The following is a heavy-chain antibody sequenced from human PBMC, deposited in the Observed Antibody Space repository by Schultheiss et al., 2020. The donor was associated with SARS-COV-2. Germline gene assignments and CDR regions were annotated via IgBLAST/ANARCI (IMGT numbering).Heavy chain of an antibody. CDR3: ARGKNWTPYYFDY. V-gene: IGHV3-9*01. CDR1: GFTFDDYA. Sequence: GGSLRLSCAASGFTFDDYAMHWVRQAPGKGLEWVSGISWNSGSIGYADSVKGRFTISRDNSKNTLYLQMNSLRAEDTAVFYCARGKNWTPYYFDYWGQGTLVTVSS. D-gene: IGHD1-1*01. J-gene: IGHJ4*02. CDR2: ISWNSGSI.